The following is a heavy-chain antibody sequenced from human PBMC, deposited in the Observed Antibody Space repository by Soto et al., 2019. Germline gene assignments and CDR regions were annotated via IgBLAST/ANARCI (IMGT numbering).Heavy chain of an antibody. CDR1: GITFSDYY. Sequence: QVQLVESGGDLAKPGGTLRLSCAASGITFSDYYMNWLRQAPGKGLVGVSYISSTSAYTDYADSLKGRFTISRDNSNNVLFRQMRGLRDEDTGVSFCARVPSRRAPPDCLGQGARVTVSS. D-gene: IGHD6-6*01. J-gene: IGHJ4*02. CDR2: ISSTSAYT. CDR3: ARVPSRRAPPDC. V-gene: IGHV3-11*05.